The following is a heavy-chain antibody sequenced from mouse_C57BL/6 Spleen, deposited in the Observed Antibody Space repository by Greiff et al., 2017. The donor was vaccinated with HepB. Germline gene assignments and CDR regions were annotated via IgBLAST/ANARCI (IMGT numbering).Heavy chain of an antibody. Sequence: SLTSGYYWNWIRQFPGNKLEWMGYISYDGSNNYNPSLKNRISSTRDTSKNQFFLKLNSVTTEDTATYYCGRAHYYGSSWYFDVWGTGTTVTVSS. V-gene: IGHV3-6*01. CDR1: SLTSGYY. D-gene: IGHD1-1*01. CDR3: GRAHYYGSSWYFDV. CDR2: ISYDGSN. J-gene: IGHJ1*03.